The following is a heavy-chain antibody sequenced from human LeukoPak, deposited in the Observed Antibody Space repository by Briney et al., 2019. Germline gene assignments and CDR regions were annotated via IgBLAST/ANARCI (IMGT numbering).Heavy chain of an antibody. CDR2: IYYSGST. Sequence: PSETLSLTCTVSGGSISSYYWSWIRQPPGKGLEWIGYIYYSGSTNYNPSLKSRVTISVDTSKNQFSLRLSSVTAADTAVYYCARVILEPLGSYYYGMDVWGQGTTVTVSS. CDR3: ARVILEPLGSYYYGMDV. V-gene: IGHV4-59*01. J-gene: IGHJ6*02. D-gene: IGHD3-3*01. CDR1: GGSISSYY.